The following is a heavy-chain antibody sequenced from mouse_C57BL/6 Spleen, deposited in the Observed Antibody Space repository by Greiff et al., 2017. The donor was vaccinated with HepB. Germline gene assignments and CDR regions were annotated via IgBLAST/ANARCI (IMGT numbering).Heavy chain of an antibody. CDR3: ARGYTNWDDYAMDY. D-gene: IGHD4-1*01. CDR2: IYPGDGDT. V-gene: IGHV1-80*01. J-gene: IGHJ4*01. CDR1: GYAFSSYW. Sequence: VQLQQSGAELVKPGASVKISCKASGYAFSSYWMNWVKQRPGKGLEWIGQIYPGDGDTNYNGKLKGKATMTADKSSSTAYMQLSSLTSEDTAIYVCARGYTNWDDYAMDYWGQGTSVTVSS.